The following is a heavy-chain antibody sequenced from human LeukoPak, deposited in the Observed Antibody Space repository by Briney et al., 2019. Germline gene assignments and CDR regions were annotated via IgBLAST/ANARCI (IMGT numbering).Heavy chain of an antibody. J-gene: IGHJ5*02. CDR3: ARVRGYSDSSGSRWFDP. Sequence: ASVKVSCKASGYTFTSYAMHWVRQAPGQRLEWMGWINAGNGNTKYSQKFQGRVTITRDTSASTAYMELSSLRSEDTAVYYCARVRGYSDSSGSRWFDPWGQGTLVTVSS. D-gene: IGHD3-22*01. CDR1: GYTFTSYA. V-gene: IGHV1-3*01. CDR2: INAGNGNT.